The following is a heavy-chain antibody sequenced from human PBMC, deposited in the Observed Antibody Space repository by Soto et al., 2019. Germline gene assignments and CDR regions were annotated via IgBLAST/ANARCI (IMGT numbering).Heavy chain of an antibody. D-gene: IGHD5-12*01. V-gene: IGHV3-11*01. CDR2: ISSSGSTI. CDR3: ASASRSGYDYRARNRRDY. J-gene: IGHJ4*02. CDR1: GFTVSDYY. Sequence: PGGSLRLSCAASGFTVSDYYMSWIRQAPGKGLEWVSYISSSGSTIYYADSVKGRFTISRDNAKNSLYLQMNSLRAEDTAVYYCASASRSGYDYRARNRRDYWGQGTLVTVSS.